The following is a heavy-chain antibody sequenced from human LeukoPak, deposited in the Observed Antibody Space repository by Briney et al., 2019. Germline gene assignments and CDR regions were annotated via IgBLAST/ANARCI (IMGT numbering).Heavy chain of an antibody. J-gene: IGHJ4*02. CDR1: GYTFTTYD. V-gene: IGHV1-8*03. D-gene: IGHD6-19*01. Sequence: GAPVKVSFTASGYTFTTYDINWVRQATGQGLEWMGWMNPKSGNTGYAQNFQGRVTITRDTSISTAYMELSGLRSEDTAVYYCARVAGSIDYCGQGTLVTVSS. CDR2: MNPKSGNT. CDR3: ARVAGSIDY.